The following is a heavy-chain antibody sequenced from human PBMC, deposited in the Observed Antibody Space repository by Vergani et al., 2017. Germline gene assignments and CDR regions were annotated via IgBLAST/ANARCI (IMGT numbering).Heavy chain of an antibody. CDR1: GGSISSYY. D-gene: IGHD6-6*01. CDR2: IYYSGST. J-gene: IGHJ5*02. Sequence: QVQLQESGPGLVKPSETLYLTCTVSGGSISSYYWSWIRQPPGKGLEWIGYIYYSGSTNYNPSLKSRVSISVDTSKNQFSLKLSSVTAADTAVDYCARDGSSYWNNWFDPWGQGTLVTVSS. V-gene: IGHV4-59*01. CDR3: ARDGSSYWNNWFDP.